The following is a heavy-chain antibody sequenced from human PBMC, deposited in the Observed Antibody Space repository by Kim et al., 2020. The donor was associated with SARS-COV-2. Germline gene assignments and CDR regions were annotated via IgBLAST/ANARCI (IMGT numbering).Heavy chain of an antibody. CDR3: ARGASSQGRRREFDY. J-gene: IGHJ4*02. Sequence: PSLKCRVTMSVDTSKKQFSLKVGAVTADDTAVYYCARGASSQGRRREFDYWGQGTLVTVSS. V-gene: IGHV4-34*01.